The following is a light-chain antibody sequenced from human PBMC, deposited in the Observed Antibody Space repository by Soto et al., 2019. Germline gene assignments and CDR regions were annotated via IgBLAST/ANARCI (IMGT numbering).Light chain of an antibody. CDR1: QDIRKY. V-gene: IGKV1-33*01. CDR2: GAS. Sequence: DIQMTQSPSSLSASVGDRVTITCQASQDIRKYLNWYQQKPGRAPKLLIYGASNLETGVPSRFSGSGYCTDFTFTIISLQPEDIATYYCQHYDHLPPFTFGPGTKVAIK. CDR3: QHYDHLPPFT. J-gene: IGKJ3*01.